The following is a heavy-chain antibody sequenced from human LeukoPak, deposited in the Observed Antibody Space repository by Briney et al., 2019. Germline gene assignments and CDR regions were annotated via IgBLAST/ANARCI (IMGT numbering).Heavy chain of an antibody. CDR2: ISGSGGST. CDR1: GFTFSSYA. CDR3: AKDRGSGYYLYYFDY. D-gene: IGHD3-22*01. V-gene: IGHV3-23*01. Sequence: PGGSLRLSCAASGFTFSSYAMSWVRQAPGKGLEWVSAISGSGGSTYYADSVKGRFTISRDNSKNTLYLQMNSLRAEDTAVYYCAKDRGSGYYLYYFDYWGQGTLVTVSS. J-gene: IGHJ4*02.